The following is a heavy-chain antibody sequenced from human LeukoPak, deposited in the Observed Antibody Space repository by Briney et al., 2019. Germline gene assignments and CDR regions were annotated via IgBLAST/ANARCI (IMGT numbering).Heavy chain of an antibody. V-gene: IGHV3-30*09. J-gene: IGHJ3*02. CDR3: ARDHYYGSGSPPGDTFDI. CDR2: ISYDGSDK. Sequence: GGSLRLSCAASGFTFSSYAIHWVRQAPGKGLEGVALISYDGSDKFYADSVKGRFAISRDNSKNTLYLQMNSLRAEDTAVYYCARDHYYGSGSPPGDTFDIWGQGTMVTVSS. D-gene: IGHD3-10*01. CDR1: GFTFSSYA.